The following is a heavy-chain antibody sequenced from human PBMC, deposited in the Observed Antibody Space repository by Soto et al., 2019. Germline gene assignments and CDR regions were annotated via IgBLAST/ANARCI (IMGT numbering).Heavy chain of an antibody. Sequence: PGGSLRLSCAASGFTFSSYAMSWVRQAPGKGLEWVSAISGSGGSTYYADSVKGRFTISRDNSKNTLYLQMNSLRAEDTAVYYCAKDAKYSSSWYPSVDFDYWGQGTLVTVSS. CDR2: ISGSGGST. D-gene: IGHD6-13*01. J-gene: IGHJ4*02. CDR1: GFTFSSYA. V-gene: IGHV3-23*01. CDR3: AKDAKYSSSWYPSVDFDY.